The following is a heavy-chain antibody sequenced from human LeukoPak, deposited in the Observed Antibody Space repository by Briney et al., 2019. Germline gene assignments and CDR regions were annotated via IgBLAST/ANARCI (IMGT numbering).Heavy chain of an antibody. CDR2: IYYSGST. V-gene: IGHV4-59*01. CDR1: GGSINNYY. D-gene: IGHD6-13*01. J-gene: IGHJ4*02. CDR3: ARDGSSSWYYFDY. Sequence: SETLSLTCTVSGGSINNYYWSWIRQPPGTGLEWIGYIYYSGSTNCSPSLKSRVTISVDTSKNQFSLKLSSVTAADTAVYYCARDGSSSWYYFDYWGQGTLVTVSS.